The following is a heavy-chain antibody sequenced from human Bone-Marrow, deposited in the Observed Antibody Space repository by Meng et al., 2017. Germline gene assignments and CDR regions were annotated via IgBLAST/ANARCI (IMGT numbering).Heavy chain of an antibody. CDR2: LNHSGST. CDR1: GGSLSGYC. V-gene: IGHV4-34*01. J-gene: IGHJ2*01. Sequence: LQTLSQGLLQPSTALARTSGGCGGSLSGYCWSWGKQPAGKGLGWIVELNHSGSTNYTPSLKRRVTIPVDTSKNQFSLKLSSVTAADTAVYYGARGRGTMPYWYFDLWGRGTLVTVSS. D-gene: IGHD2-2*01. CDR3: ARGRGTMPYWYFDL.